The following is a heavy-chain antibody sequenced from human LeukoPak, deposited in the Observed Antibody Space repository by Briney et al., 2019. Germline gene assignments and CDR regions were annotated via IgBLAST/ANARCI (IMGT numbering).Heavy chain of an antibody. CDR1: GFTFSSYS. CDR3: ARDAMLGEKNWFDP. V-gene: IGHV3-21*01. CDR2: ISSSSSYI. D-gene: IGHD3-10*02. J-gene: IGHJ5*02. Sequence: PGGSLRLSCAASGFTFSSYSMNWVRQAPGKGLEWVSSISSSSSYIYYADSVKGRFTISRDNAKNSLYLQMNSLRAEDTAVYYCARDAMLGEKNWFDPWGQGTLVTVSS.